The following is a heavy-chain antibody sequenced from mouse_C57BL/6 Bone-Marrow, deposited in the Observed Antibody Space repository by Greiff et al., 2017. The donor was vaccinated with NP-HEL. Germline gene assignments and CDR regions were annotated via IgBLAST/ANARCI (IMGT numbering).Heavy chain of an antibody. CDR1: GFTFSSYA. CDR3: ARDPFYYGSSLYWYFDV. V-gene: IGHV5-4*01. D-gene: IGHD1-1*01. Sequence: EVKLVESGGGLVKPGGSLKLSCAASGFTFSSYAMSWVRQTPEKRLEWVATISDGGSYTYYPDNVKGRFTISRDNAKNNLYLQMSHLKSEDTAMYYCARDPFYYGSSLYWYFDVWGTGTTVTVSS. CDR2: ISDGGSYT. J-gene: IGHJ1*03.